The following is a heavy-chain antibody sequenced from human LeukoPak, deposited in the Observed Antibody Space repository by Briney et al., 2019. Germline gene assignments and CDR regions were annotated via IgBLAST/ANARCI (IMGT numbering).Heavy chain of an antibody. J-gene: IGHJ4*02. CDR3: ARGRDQYYYGSGSNIGNLDY. CDR2: MNPNDGSA. D-gene: IGHD3-10*01. Sequence: ASVKVSCKASGYTFTSYDINWVRQATGQGLEWMGWMNPNDGSAGFAQKFQGRVTMTRDTSISTAYMELSSLRSEDTAVYYCARGRDQYYYGSGSNIGNLDYWGQGTLVTVSS. V-gene: IGHV1-8*01. CDR1: GYTFTSYD.